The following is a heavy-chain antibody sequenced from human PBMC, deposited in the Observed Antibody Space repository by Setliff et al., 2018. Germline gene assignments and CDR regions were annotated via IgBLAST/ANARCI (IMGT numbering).Heavy chain of an antibody. V-gene: IGHV4-61*09. Sequence: KPSETLSLTCTVSGASISSGGYYWAWIRRPAGKALEWIGHISPSGSTTYNPSLKSRVTISPDTSKNHFSLKVNSVTAADTALYYCARSPSSGAYWNPRPFYSDYWGQGTLVTVSS. D-gene: IGHD1-26*01. CDR3: ARSPSSGAYWNPRPFYSDY. J-gene: IGHJ4*02. CDR2: ISPSGST. CDR1: GASISSGGYY.